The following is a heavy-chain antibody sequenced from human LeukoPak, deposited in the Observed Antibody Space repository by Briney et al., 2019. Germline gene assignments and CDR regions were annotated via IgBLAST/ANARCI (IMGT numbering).Heavy chain of an antibody. CDR2: IYYSGST. CDR1: GYSISSSNW. Sequence: SETLSLTCAVSGYSISSSNWWGWIRQPPGKGLEWIGYIYYSGSTYYNPSLKGRVTMSVDTSKNQFSLKLNSVTAVDTAAYYCAKLGEDSSGYSNWFDPWGQGTLVTVSS. CDR3: AKLGEDSSGYSNWFDP. V-gene: IGHV4-28*01. D-gene: IGHD3-22*01. J-gene: IGHJ5*02.